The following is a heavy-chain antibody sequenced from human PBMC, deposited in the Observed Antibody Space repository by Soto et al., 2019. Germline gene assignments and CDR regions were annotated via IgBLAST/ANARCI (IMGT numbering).Heavy chain of an antibody. CDR3: ARPSHYGDFDY. CDR1: GGSISSSSYY. D-gene: IGHD4-17*01. J-gene: IGHJ4*02. Sequence: QLQLQESGPGLVKPSETLSLTCTVSGGSISSSSYYWGWIRQPPGKGLEWIGSIYYSGSTYYNPSLKSRVTISVDTSKNQFSLKLSSVTAADTAVYYCARPSHYGDFDYWGQGTLVTASS. V-gene: IGHV4-39*01. CDR2: IYYSGST.